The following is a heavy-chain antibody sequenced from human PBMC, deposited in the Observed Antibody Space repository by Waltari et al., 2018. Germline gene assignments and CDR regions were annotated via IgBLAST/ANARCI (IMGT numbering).Heavy chain of an antibody. D-gene: IGHD3-9*01. Sequence: QVQLQQWGAGLLKPSETLSLTCAVYGGSFSGYYWTWIRQPPGKGLEWIAEMNHSGGTNYNPSLKSRVTISVDTSKNQFSLRLSSVTAADTAVYYCARGYYDTLTAYRGWFDPWGQGALVTVSS. CDR1: GGSFSGYY. CDR2: MNHSGGT. J-gene: IGHJ5*02. CDR3: ARGYYDTLTAYRGWFDP. V-gene: IGHV4-34*01.